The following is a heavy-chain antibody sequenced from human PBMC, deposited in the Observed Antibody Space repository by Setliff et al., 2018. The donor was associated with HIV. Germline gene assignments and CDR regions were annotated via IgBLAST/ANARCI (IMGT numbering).Heavy chain of an antibody. CDR2: TSYDGDDN. CDR1: GFRFMSYA. Sequence: GGSLRLSCAASGFRFMSYAMHWVRQAPGKGLQWVAVTSYDGDDNYYADSLKGRFTISRDNSENTLYLQMNGLRSEDTAVYYCAKADRGYGRNWFDPWGQGTLVTVSS. V-gene: IGHV3-30*17. J-gene: IGHJ5*02. D-gene: IGHD4-17*01. CDR3: AKADRGYGRNWFDP.